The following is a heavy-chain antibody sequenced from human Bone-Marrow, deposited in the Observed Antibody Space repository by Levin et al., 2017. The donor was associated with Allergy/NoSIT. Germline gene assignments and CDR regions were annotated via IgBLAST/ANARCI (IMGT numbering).Heavy chain of an antibody. D-gene: IGHD2-21*01. CDR2: IFRGGNT. CDR1: WFPVRSNY. Sequence: LSLPCAVSWFPVRSNYMSWVRPAPGKGLEWVSVIFRGGNTYYADSVKGRFTISRDNSKNMVYLQMNSLRAEDTALYYCARDRSGDTGAFDYWGQGTLVTVSS. V-gene: IGHV3-53*01. CDR3: ARDRSGDTGAFDY. J-gene: IGHJ4*02.